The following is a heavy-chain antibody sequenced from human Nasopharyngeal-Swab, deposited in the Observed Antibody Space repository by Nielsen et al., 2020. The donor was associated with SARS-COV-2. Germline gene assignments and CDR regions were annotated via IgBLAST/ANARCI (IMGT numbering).Heavy chain of an antibody. Sequence: GESLKISCAASGFTFSSYSMNWVRQAPGKGLEWVSSISSSSSYIYYADSVKGRFTTSRDNAKNSLYLQMNSLRAEDTAVYYCARGPSIAAAGPTAGYYGMDVWGQGTTVTVSS. CDR1: GFTFSSYS. D-gene: IGHD6-13*01. CDR2: ISSSSSYI. V-gene: IGHV3-21*01. J-gene: IGHJ6*02. CDR3: ARGPSIAAAGPTAGYYGMDV.